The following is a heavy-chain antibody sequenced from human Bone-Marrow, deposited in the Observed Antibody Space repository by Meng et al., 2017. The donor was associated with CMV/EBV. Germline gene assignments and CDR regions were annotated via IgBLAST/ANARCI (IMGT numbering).Heavy chain of an antibody. Sequence: GESLKISCAASGFTVSSNYMSWVRQAPGKGLEWVSVIYSGGSTYYADSVKGRFTISRDNSKNTLYLQMNSLRAEDTAVYYCAKDSKIAVAGPGYYGMDVWGQGTTVTV. CDR3: AKDSKIAVAGPGYYGMDV. CDR2: IYSGGST. J-gene: IGHJ6*02. D-gene: IGHD6-19*01. V-gene: IGHV3-66*01. CDR1: GFTVSSNY.